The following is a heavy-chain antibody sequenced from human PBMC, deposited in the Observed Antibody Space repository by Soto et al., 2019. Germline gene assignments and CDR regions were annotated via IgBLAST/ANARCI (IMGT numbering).Heavy chain of an antibody. Sequence: GGSLRLSCAASGFTFRNYAMSWVRQAPGKGLQWVSSISGSGGSTDSADSVKGRFTISRDNSKNTLYLQMNSLRAEDTAVYYCAREAANIVLVPAAIAPRMTYYYYGMDVWGQGTTVTVSS. D-gene: IGHD2-2*01. CDR2: ISGSGGST. V-gene: IGHV3-23*01. CDR3: AREAANIVLVPAAIAPRMTYYYYGMDV. J-gene: IGHJ6*02. CDR1: GFTFRNYA.